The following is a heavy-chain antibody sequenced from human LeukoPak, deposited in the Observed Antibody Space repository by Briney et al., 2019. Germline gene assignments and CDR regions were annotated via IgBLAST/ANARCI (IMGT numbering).Heavy chain of an antibody. CDR1: GGSFSGYY. J-gene: IGHJ5*02. V-gene: IGHV4-34*01. Sequence: SETLSPTCAVYGGSFSGYYWSWIRQPPGKGLEWIGEINHSGSTNYNPSLKSRVTISVDTSKNQFSLKLSSVTAADTAVYYCARSGTLYRYTPGFDPWGQGTLVTVSS. CDR2: INHSGST. CDR3: ARSGTLYRYTPGFDP. D-gene: IGHD1-7*01.